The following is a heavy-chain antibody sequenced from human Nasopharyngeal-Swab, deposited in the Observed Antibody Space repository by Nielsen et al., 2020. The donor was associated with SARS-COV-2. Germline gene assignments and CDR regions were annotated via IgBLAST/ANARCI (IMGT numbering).Heavy chain of an antibody. V-gene: IGHV3-7*01. D-gene: IGHD3-10*01. CDR1: GFTFSSYW. Sequence: GESLKISCAASGFTFSSYWMSWVRQAPGKGLEWVANIKQDGSEKYYVDSVKGRFTISRDNAKNSLYLQMNSLRAEDTAVYYCARDSGIGAYFYYGMDVWGQGTTVTVSS. J-gene: IGHJ6*02. CDR3: ARDSGIGAYFYYGMDV. CDR2: IKQDGSEK.